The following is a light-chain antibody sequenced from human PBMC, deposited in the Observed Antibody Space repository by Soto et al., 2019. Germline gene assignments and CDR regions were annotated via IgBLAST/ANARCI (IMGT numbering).Light chain of an antibody. CDR1: QSVSSY. CDR3: QHYVISPWT. J-gene: IGKJ1*01. Sequence: EIVLTQSPATLCFSPGERATLSCRASQSVSSYLAWYQQKPGQAPRLLIYGASSRATGIPDRFSGSGSGTDFTLTISRLEPEDFAVYYCQHYVISPWTFGQGTKVDIK. V-gene: IGKV3-20*01. CDR2: GAS.